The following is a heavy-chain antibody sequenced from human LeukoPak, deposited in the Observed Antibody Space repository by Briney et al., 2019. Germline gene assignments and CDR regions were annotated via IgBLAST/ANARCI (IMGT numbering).Heavy chain of an antibody. Sequence: PGGSLRLSCAASGFTFSSYVMSWVRQAPGKGLEWVAFIRYDGSNKYYAGSVKGRFTISRDNSKNTLYLQMNSLRAEDTAVYYCAKDGASQLYPYYFDYWGQGTLVTVSS. D-gene: IGHD2-2*01. V-gene: IGHV3-30*02. CDR1: GFTFSSYV. CDR3: AKDGASQLYPYYFDY. CDR2: IRYDGSNK. J-gene: IGHJ4*02.